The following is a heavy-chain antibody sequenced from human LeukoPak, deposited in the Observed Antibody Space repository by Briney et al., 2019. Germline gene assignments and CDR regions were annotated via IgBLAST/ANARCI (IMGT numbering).Heavy chain of an antibody. CDR3: ARRGAERGNGLDV. V-gene: IGHV3-23*05. CDR2: INNGGSST. J-gene: IGHJ6*02. D-gene: IGHD1-1*01. Sequence: GGSLRLSCAASGFTFSSYAMSWVRQAPGKGLEWVSTINNGGSSTWYADPVKGRFTMSRDNSKTTVSLQMESLRAEDTAVYYCARRGAERGNGLDVWGQGTTVAVSS. CDR1: GFTFSSYA.